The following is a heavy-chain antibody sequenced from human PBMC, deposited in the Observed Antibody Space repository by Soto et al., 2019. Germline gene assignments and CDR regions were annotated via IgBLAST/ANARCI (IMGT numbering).Heavy chain of an antibody. Sequence: ASVKVSCKASGYTFTSYGISWVRQAPGQGLEWMGWISAYNGNTNYAQKLQGRVTMTTDTSTSTAYMELRSLRSDDTAVYYCARDTSDYVWGSYRIDYWGQGTLVTVSS. D-gene: IGHD3-16*02. J-gene: IGHJ4*02. CDR2: ISAYNGNT. CDR3: ARDTSDYVWGSYRIDY. V-gene: IGHV1-18*01. CDR1: GYTFTSYG.